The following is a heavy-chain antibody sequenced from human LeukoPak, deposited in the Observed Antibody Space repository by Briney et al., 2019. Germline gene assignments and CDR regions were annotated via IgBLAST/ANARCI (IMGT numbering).Heavy chain of an antibody. CDR2: ISSSGSTI. J-gene: IGHJ4*02. Sequence: GGSLRLSCAASGFTFSSYEMNWVRQAPGKGLEWVSYISSSGSTIYYADSVKGRFTISRDNANNSLFLQMNSLRVDDTAVYYCARGSSAAAESYFDSWGQGTLVTVSS. CDR3: ARGSSAAAESYFDS. CDR1: GFTFSSYE. V-gene: IGHV3-48*03. D-gene: IGHD6-25*01.